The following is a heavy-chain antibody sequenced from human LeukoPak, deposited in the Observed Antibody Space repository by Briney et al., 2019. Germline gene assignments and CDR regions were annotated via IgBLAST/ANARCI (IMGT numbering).Heavy chain of an antibody. CDR1: GFTFTSYS. CDR3: ARKAQYNGHYPLDY. Sequence: GGSLRLSCAASGFTFTSYSMSWVHQAPGKGLEWVSGTSDRGDYTYYADSVKGRFTISRDSSKNTLFLQMNSLRAEDTALYFCARKAQYNGHYPLDYWGQGTLVTVSS. J-gene: IGHJ4*02. V-gene: IGHV3-23*01. D-gene: IGHD1-7*01. CDR2: TSDRGDYT.